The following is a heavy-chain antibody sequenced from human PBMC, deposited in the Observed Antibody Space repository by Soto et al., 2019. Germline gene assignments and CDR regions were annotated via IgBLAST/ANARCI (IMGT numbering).Heavy chain of an antibody. D-gene: IGHD4-4*01. Sequence: PSETLSLTCTVSGGSISSSSYYWGWIRQPPGKGLEWIGSIYYSGGTYYNPSLKSRVTISVDTSKNQFSLKLSSVTAADTAVYYCARLGLSRVLQGMDVWGQGTTVTVSS. V-gene: IGHV4-39*01. CDR3: ARLGLSRVLQGMDV. CDR1: GGSISSSSYY. J-gene: IGHJ6*02. CDR2: IYYSGGT.